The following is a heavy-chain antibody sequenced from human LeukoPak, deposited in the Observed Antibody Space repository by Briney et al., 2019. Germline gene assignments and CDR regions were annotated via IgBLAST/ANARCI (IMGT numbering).Heavy chain of an antibody. CDR3: VRSSGGFRRYYYFYMDV. V-gene: IGHV3-74*01. Sequence: GGSLRLSCAASGFTFSNYWMHWVRQAPGKGLVWVSRIDSAGSTTSYADSVKGRFIISRDYARNTLYLQMNSLRDEDTAVYYCVRSSGGFRRYYYFYMDVWGKGTTVTVSS. D-gene: IGHD2-15*01. J-gene: IGHJ6*03. CDR2: IDSAGSTT. CDR1: GFTFSNYW.